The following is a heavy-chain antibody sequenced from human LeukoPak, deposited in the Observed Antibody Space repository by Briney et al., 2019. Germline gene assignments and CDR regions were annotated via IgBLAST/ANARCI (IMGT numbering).Heavy chain of an antibody. J-gene: IGHJ4*02. D-gene: IGHD3-16*01. Sequence: GRSLRLSCEGSGFTFSSYWMAWVRQAPGKGLEWVANIKQDGSEKYYVDSVKGRFTISRDNAKNSLSLQMNSLRAEDTAVYYCARAFGGGFDYWGQGTLVTVSS. V-gene: IGHV3-7*01. CDR3: ARAFGGGFDY. CDR1: GFTFSSYW. CDR2: IKQDGSEK.